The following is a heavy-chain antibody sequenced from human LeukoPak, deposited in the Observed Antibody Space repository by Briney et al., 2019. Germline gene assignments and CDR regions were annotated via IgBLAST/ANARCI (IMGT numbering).Heavy chain of an antibody. CDR3: ARAYDSSGYYPDY. CDR1: GGSISSGGYY. D-gene: IGHD3-22*01. Sequence: SETLSLTCTVSGGSISSGGYYWSWIRQPPGKGLEWIGYIYHSGSTYYNPSLKSRVTISVDRSKNQFSLKLSSVTAADTAVYYCARAYDSSGYYPDYWGQGTLVTVSS. V-gene: IGHV4-30-2*01. J-gene: IGHJ4*02. CDR2: IYHSGST.